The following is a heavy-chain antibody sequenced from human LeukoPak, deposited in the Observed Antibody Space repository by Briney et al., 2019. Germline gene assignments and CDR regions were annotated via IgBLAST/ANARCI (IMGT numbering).Heavy chain of an antibody. CDR2: IYISGST. D-gene: IGHD5-24*01. CDR1: GGSFSSGLYY. V-gene: IGHV4-61*02. Sequence: SETLSPTCTVSGGSFSSGLYYWTWIRQPAGKGLVLIGRIYISGSTNYNPSLKSRVTISRDTSKNEFSLKLSSVTAADTAVYYCARDSRRDGYDLDYWGRGTLVTVSS. CDR3: ARDSRRDGYDLDY. J-gene: IGHJ4*02.